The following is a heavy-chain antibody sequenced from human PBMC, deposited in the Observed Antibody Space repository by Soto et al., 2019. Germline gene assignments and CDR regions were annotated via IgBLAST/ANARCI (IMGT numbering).Heavy chain of an antibody. V-gene: IGHV2-5*02. CDR1: GCSLTTSEVG. D-gene: IGHD3-9*01. CDR3: AHRRSFDCFDY. J-gene: IGHJ4*02. CDR2: IYWDDDK. Sequence: SGPTLVNPTQTLTLTFTFSGCSLTTSEVGVGWIRQPPGKALEWLALIYWDDDKRYSPSLKSRLTITKDTSKKQVVLTMTNMDPVDTGTYYCAHRRSFDCFDYWGQGTLVTVPQ.